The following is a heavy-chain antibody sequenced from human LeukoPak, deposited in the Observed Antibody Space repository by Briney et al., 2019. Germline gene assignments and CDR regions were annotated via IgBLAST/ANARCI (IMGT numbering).Heavy chain of an antibody. CDR1: GGSFSGYY. V-gene: IGHV4-34*01. J-gene: IGHJ3*02. CDR3: ARDRLYDSSGYSRALDAFDI. Sequence: SETLSLTCAVYGGSFSGYYWSWIRQPPGKGLEWIGEINHSGSTNYNPSLKSRVTISVDTSKNQFSLKLSSVTAADTAVYYCARDRLYDSSGYSRALDAFDIWGQGTMVTVSS. D-gene: IGHD3-22*01. CDR2: INHSGST.